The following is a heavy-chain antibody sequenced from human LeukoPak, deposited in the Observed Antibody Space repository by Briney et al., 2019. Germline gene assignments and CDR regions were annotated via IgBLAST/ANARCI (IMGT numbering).Heavy chain of an antibody. J-gene: IGHJ5*02. CDR3: ARHVEQQQWFDP. CDR2: IYCIGST. V-gene: IGHV4-39*01. Sequence: LETLSLTCTVSGGSISSSSYYWGWIRQPPGKGLEWIGSIYCIGSTYYNPALKSRVTISVDTSKNQFSLKLSSVTAADTAVYYCARHVEQQQWFDPWGQGTLVTVSS. CDR1: GGSISSSSYY. D-gene: IGHD6-13*01.